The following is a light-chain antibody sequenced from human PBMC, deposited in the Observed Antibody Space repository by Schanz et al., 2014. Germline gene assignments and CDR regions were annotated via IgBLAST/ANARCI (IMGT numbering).Light chain of an antibody. J-gene: IGKJ5*01. V-gene: IGKV1-5*03. Sequence: DIQMTQSPSTLSASVGDRVTLTCRASQTISTWLAWYQQKPGKAPRLLMYKASSLESGVPSRFSGSGSGTEFTLTISSLQPDDFATYYCQQYHSYPITFGQGTRLEIK. CDR2: KAS. CDR3: QQYHSYPIT. CDR1: QTISTW.